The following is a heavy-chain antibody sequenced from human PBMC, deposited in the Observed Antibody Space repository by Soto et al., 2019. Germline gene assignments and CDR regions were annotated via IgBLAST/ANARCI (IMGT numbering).Heavy chain of an antibody. J-gene: IGHJ4*02. V-gene: IGHV1-69*01. CDR1: GGTFSSYA. Sequence: QVQLVQSGAEVKKPGPSVKVSCKSSGGTFSSYAISWVRQAPGQGLEWMGGTIPIFGTANYAQKFQGRVTITADESTSTAYMELSSLRSEDTAVYYCARDQYSSGWYDYWGQGTLVTVSS. CDR2: TIPIFGTA. D-gene: IGHD6-19*01. CDR3: ARDQYSSGWYDY.